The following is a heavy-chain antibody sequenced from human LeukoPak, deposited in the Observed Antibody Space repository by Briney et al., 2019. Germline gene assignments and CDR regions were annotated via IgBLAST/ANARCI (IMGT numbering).Heavy chain of an antibody. V-gene: IGHV1-18*01. Sequence: ASVKVSCKASGYTFTSYGISWVRQAPGQGLEWMGWISAYSGNTNYAQKLQGRVTMTTDTSTSTAYMELRSLRSDDTAVYYCARVSTRRREYYFDYWGQGTLVTVSS. D-gene: IGHD3-10*01. CDR2: ISAYSGNT. J-gene: IGHJ4*02. CDR1: GYTFTSYG. CDR3: ARVSTRRREYYFDY.